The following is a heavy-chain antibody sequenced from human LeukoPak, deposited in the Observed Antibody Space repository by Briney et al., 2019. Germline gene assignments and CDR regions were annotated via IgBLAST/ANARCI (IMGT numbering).Heavy chain of an antibody. CDR1: GFTFSSYL. Sequence: QPGGSLRLSCAASGFTFSSYLVSWGPQAPGKGVEGVANIKQDGSEKYYVDSVKGRFTISRDNAKNSLYLQMNSLRAEDTAVYYCATSAADDYYYYDYMDVWGKGTTVTVSS. V-gene: IGHV3-7*01. CDR3: ATSAADDYYYYDYMDV. J-gene: IGHJ6*03. D-gene: IGHD6-13*01. CDR2: IKQDGSEK.